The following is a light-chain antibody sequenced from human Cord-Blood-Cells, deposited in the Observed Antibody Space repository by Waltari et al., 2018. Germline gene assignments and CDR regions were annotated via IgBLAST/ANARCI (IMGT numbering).Light chain of an antibody. Sequence: QSALTPPASVSGSPGQSLTISCTGTSSDVGGYNYVSWYQQHPGKATTLMIYDVSNRPSGVSNRFSGSKSCNTASLTISGLQAEDEADYYCSSYTSSSTYVFGTGTKVTVL. V-gene: IGLV2-14*01. CDR3: SSYTSSSTYV. CDR2: DVS. J-gene: IGLJ1*01. CDR1: SSDVGGYNY.